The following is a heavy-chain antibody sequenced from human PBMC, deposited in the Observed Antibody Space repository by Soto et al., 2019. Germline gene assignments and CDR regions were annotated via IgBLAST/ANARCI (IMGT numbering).Heavy chain of an antibody. J-gene: IGHJ4*02. V-gene: IGHV1-46*01. CDR1: GYTFTTYY. CDR2: INPSDGST. CDR3: ERVSTYGNFDY. D-gene: IGHD2-2*01. Sequence: ASVKVSCKAFGYTFTTYYIHWVRQAPGQGLEWMGMINPSDGSTGYGQKLQGRVTVTRDTSTSTVYMEVSSLRSDDTAVYYCERVSTYGNFDYWGQGTLVTVSS.